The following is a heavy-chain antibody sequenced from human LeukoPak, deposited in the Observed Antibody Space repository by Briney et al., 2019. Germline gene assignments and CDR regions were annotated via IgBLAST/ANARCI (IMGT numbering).Heavy chain of an antibody. CDR2: MLNSGAR. CDR3: ARGGGGHRPFDY. V-gene: IGHV3-23*01. CDR1: GFTLGIYA. J-gene: IGHJ4*02. Sequence: PGGSLRLSCTGSGFTLGIYAMTWVRQAPGKGLEWAATMLNSGARYDADSVMSRFTMSRDSSQDTLYLQMNNLGVEDTAIYYCARGGGGHRPFDYWGQGVLVTVSA. D-gene: IGHD2-15*01.